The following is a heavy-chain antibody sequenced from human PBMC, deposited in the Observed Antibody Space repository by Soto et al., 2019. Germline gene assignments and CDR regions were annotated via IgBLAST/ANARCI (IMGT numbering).Heavy chain of an antibody. V-gene: IGHV3-23*01. CDR2: ISGSGGST. J-gene: IGHJ4*02. CDR3: AKGYSNSLRYGDY. CDR1: GFTFSSYV. D-gene: IGHD6-13*01. Sequence: EVQLLESGGGLVQPGGSLRLSCAASGFTFSSYVMTWVRQAPGKGLEWVSGISGSGGSTYYADSVKGRFTISRDNSKNALFLQMNSRTAEDTAVYYCAKGYSNSLRYGDYWGQGTLVTVSS.